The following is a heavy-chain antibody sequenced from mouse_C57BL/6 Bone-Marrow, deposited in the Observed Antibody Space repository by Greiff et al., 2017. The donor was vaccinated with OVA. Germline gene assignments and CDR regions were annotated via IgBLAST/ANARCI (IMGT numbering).Heavy chain of an antibody. CDR1: GYTFTGYY. CDR3: AGGNYNYDQGFDY. CDR2: INPYSGGT. Sequence: EVQLQQSGPVLVKPGASVKMSCKASGYTFTGYYMNWVKQSPGKSLEWIGVINPYSGGTCYNEQFKGKATLTVDKSSSTAYMELSSRTSEDSAVYCCAGGNYNYDQGFDYWGQGTTLTVSS. J-gene: IGHJ2*01. V-gene: IGHV1-19*01. D-gene: IGHD2-12*01.